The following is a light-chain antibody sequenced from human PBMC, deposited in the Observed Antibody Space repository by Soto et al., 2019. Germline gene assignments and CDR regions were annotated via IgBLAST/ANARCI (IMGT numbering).Light chain of an antibody. V-gene: IGKV1-17*03. Sequence: DIQMTQSPSAMSAFVGDRVTITCRASQGISNYLVWFQQKPGKVPKRLIYDASSLQTGVPSRFSGSGSGTEFTLTISSLQHEDFETYYCLQHKSYPITLGQGTRLEIK. J-gene: IGKJ5*01. CDR3: LQHKSYPIT. CDR2: DAS. CDR1: QGISNY.